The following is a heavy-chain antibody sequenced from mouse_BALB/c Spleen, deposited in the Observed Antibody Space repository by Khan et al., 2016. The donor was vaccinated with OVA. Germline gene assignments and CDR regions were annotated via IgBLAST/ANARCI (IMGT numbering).Heavy chain of an antibody. D-gene: IGHD1-1*02. CDR2: INPSTGYT. J-gene: IGHJ3*01. Sequence: QVRLQQSGAELAKPGASVKMSCTASGYTFTTYWIHWVKQRPGQGLEWIGYINPSTGYTEYNQKFKDKATLTTDKSSSAAYMQLSSLTSEDSAVYYCRRRGLYGLFAFWGQGTLVTVAA. CDR3: RRRGLYGLFAF. CDR1: GYTFTTYW. V-gene: IGHV1-7*01.